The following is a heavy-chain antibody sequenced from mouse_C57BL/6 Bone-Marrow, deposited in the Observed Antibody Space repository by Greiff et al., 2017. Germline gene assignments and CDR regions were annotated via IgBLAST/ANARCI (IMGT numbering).Heavy chain of an antibody. CDR3: VRHDYYGSSYFDY. CDR1: GFTFNTYA. J-gene: IGHJ2*01. D-gene: IGHD1-1*01. CDR2: IRSKSNNYAT. Sequence: EVKLEESGGGLVQPKGSLKLSCAASGFTFNTYAMNWVRQAPGKGLEWVARIRSKSNNYATYYADSVKDRFTISRDDSQSMLYLQMNNLKTDDTAMYYCVRHDYYGSSYFDYWGQGTTLTVSS. V-gene: IGHV10-1*02.